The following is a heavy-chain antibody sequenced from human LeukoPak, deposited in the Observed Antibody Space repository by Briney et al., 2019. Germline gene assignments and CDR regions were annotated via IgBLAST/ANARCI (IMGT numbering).Heavy chain of an antibody. CDR2: IIQDGSKK. D-gene: IGHD3-10*01. J-gene: IGHJ3*02. CDR1: GFTFSTYC. CDR3: VSGDYHFSGSSGRDAFHI. V-gene: IGHV3-7*01. Sequence: GGSLKLSCVASGFTFSTYCMSWVRQAPGKGLGWVANIIQDGSKKYYVGSMKGRFTISRDNAKNSLYLEVNSLRAEDTALYYCVSGDYHFSGSSGRDAFHIWGQGTMVTVSS.